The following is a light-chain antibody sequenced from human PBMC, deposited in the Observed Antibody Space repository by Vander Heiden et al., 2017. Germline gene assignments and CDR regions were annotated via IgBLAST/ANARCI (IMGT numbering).Light chain of an antibody. CDR3: NSYTTDNTLV. J-gene: IGLJ2*01. Sequence: QSALTQPASVSGSPGQSIPISCNGTTSDIGAYNYVSWFKQYPGAATTLLLYEVPHRPAGVSDRFSGSKSGNTASLIISGRQTGDEATYYCNSYTTDNTLVFGGGTMVTVL. V-gene: IGLV2-14*03. CDR2: EVP. CDR1: TSDIGAYNY.